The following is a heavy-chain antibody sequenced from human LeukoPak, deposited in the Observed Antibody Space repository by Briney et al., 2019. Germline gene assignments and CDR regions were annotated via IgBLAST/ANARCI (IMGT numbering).Heavy chain of an antibody. CDR2: INPNSGGT. Sequence: ASVKVSCKASGYTFTGYYMHWVRQAPGQGLEWMGWINPNSGGTYYAQKFQGRVTMTEDTSTDTAYMELSSLRSEDTAVYYCATEQTVKWWFDPWGQGTLVTVSS. V-gene: IGHV1-2*02. CDR1: GYTFTGYY. J-gene: IGHJ5*02. D-gene: IGHD1-26*01. CDR3: ATEQTVKWWFDP.